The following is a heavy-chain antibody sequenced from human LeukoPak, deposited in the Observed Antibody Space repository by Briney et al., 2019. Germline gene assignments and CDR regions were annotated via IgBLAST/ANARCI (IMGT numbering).Heavy chain of an antibody. V-gene: IGHV1-18*01. J-gene: IGHJ4*02. Sequence: GASVKVSCKASGYTFSNYGISWVRQAPGQGLEWVGWISAYNGNTYYAQKFQGRVTMTTDTPTNTAYMELRSLRSDDAAVYYCARDRYYFDSSDYYFFDYWGQGALVTVSS. D-gene: IGHD3-22*01. CDR1: GYTFSNYG. CDR2: ISAYNGNT. CDR3: ARDRYYFDSSDYYFFDY.